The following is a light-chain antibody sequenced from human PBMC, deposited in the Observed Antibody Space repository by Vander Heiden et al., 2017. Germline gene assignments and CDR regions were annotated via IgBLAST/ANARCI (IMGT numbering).Light chain of an antibody. CDR1: SNNVGNQG. Sequence: TLTCPGNSNNVGNQGAAWLQQHQGHPPKLLSYTNNNRPSGISERFSASTSGDTASLTITGLQPEDEADYYCSAWDTSLSARLFGGGTRLTVL. CDR3: SAWDTSLSARL. J-gene: IGLJ2*01. V-gene: IGLV10-54*04. CDR2: TNN.